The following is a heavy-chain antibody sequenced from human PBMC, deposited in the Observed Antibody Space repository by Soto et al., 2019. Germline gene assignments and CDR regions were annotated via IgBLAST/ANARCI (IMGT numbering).Heavy chain of an antibody. CDR1: GFTFSSYA. J-gene: IGHJ6*02. V-gene: IGHV3-23*01. Sequence: GGSLRLSCAASGFTFSSYAMSWVRQAPGKGLEWVSAISGSGGSTYYADSVKGRFTISRDNSKNTLYLQMNSLRAEDTAVYYCAKVRQWLANYYYYGMDVWGQGTTVTVSS. CDR3: AKVRQWLANYYYYGMDV. CDR2: ISGSGGST. D-gene: IGHD6-19*01.